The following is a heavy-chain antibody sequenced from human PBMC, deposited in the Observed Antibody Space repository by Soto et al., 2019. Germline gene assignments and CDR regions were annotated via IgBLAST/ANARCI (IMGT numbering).Heavy chain of an antibody. Sequence: SETLSLTCTVSGDSVSSGSYYWSWIRQPPGKGLEWIGYIYYTGSTNYNPSLKSRVTISIDTSKNQFSLKVRSVTAADTAMYYCAREAYGQGTFYWGQGTLVTISS. CDR2: IYYTGST. CDR3: AREAYGQGTFY. J-gene: IGHJ4*02. V-gene: IGHV4-61*01. CDR1: GDSVSSGSYY. D-gene: IGHD3-10*01.